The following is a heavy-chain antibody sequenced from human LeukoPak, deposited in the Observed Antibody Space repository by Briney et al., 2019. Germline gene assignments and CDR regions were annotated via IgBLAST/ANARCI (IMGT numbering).Heavy chain of an antibody. V-gene: IGHV4-34*01. CDR1: GFTFSNFW. CDR3: ARGGRGGGSHNHFDY. CDR2: INHSGST. J-gene: IGHJ4*02. D-gene: IGHD2-15*01. Sequence: GSLRLSCAASGFTFSNFWMTWVRQPPGKGLEWIGEINHSGSTNYNPSLKSRVTISVDTSKNQFSLKLSSVTAADTAVYYCARGGRGGGSHNHFDYWGQGTLVTVSS.